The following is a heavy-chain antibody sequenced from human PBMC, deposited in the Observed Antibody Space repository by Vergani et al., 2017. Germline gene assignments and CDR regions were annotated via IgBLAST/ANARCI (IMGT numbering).Heavy chain of an antibody. Sequence: EVQLVQSGAEVKKPGESLKISCKGSGYSFTSYWIGWVRQMPGKGLEWMGIIYPGDSDTRYSPSFQGQVTSSADKSISTAYLQWSSLKASDTAMYYCARGAVAASYYYGMDVWGQGTTVTVSS. CDR1: GYSFTSYW. CDR2: IYPGDSDT. J-gene: IGHJ6*02. D-gene: IGHD6-19*01. CDR3: ARGAVAASYYYGMDV. V-gene: IGHV5-51*01.